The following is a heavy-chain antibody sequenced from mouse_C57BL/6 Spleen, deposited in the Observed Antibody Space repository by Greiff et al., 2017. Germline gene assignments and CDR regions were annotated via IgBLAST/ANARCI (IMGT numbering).Heavy chain of an antibody. V-gene: IGHV1-81*01. CDR3: ARARSTTVVAPFDY. D-gene: IGHD1-1*01. Sequence: VQLQESGAELARPGASVKLSCKASGYTFTSYGISWVKQRTGQGLEWIGEIYPRSGNTYYNEKFKGKATLTADKSSSTAYMELRSLTSEDSAVYFCARARSTTVVAPFDYWGQGTTLTVSS. CDR1: GYTFTSYG. J-gene: IGHJ2*01. CDR2: IYPRSGNT.